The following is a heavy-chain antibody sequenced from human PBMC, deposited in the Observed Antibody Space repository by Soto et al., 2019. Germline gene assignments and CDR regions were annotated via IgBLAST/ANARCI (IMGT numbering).Heavy chain of an antibody. CDR3: AKMITMLRGVSGLRDFDY. D-gene: IGHD3-10*01. V-gene: IGHV3-23*01. CDR1: GFTFSSYA. J-gene: IGHJ4*02. CDR2: ISGASTIS. Sequence: GGSLRLSCAASGFTFSSYAMSWVRQAPGKGLEWVSAISGASTISYYADSVMGRFTISRDNSKNTLFLQMISLRAEDTAVYYCAKMITMLRGVSGLRDFDYWGQGTLVTVSS.